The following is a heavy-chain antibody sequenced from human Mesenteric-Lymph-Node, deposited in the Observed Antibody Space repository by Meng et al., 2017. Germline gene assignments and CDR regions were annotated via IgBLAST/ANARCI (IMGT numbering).Heavy chain of an antibody. D-gene: IGHD3-9*01. CDR3: ASVRFGYYDFLTGYSEYYFDY. J-gene: IGHJ4*02. Sequence: SETLSLTCTVSGGSVSSGSYYWSWIRQPPGKGLEWIGEINHSGSTYYNPSLKSRVTISEDTSKNQFSLKLSSVTAADTAVYYCASVRFGYYDFLTGYSEYYFDYWGQGTLVTVSS. V-gene: IGHV4-61*01. CDR2: INHSGST. CDR1: GGSVSSGSYY.